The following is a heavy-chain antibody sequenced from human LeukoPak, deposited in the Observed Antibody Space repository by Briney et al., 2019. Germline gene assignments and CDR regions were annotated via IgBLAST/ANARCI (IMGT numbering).Heavy chain of an antibody. CDR1: GYTFTSYA. CDR2: INTNTGNP. Sequence: GASVKDSCKASGYTFTSYAMNWVRQAPGQGLEWMGWINTNTGNPTYAQGFTGRFVFSLDTSVSTAYMQISSLKAEDTAIYYCARGGQWLDYWGQGALVTVSS. V-gene: IGHV7-4-1*02. J-gene: IGHJ4*02. D-gene: IGHD6-19*01. CDR3: ARGGQWLDY.